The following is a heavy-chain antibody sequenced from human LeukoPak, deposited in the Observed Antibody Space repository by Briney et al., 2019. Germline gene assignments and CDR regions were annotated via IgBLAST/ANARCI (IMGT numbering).Heavy chain of an antibody. J-gene: IGHJ5*02. Sequence: QAGGSLRLSCAASGFTFSSYWMSWVRQAPGKGLEWVANIKQDGSEKYYVDSVKGRFTISRDNAKNSLYLQMNSLRAEDTAVYYCARRSGSLTANRFDPWGQGTLVTVSS. V-gene: IGHV3-7*03. D-gene: IGHD1-26*01. CDR3: ARRSGSLTANRFDP. CDR2: IKQDGSEK. CDR1: GFTFSSYW.